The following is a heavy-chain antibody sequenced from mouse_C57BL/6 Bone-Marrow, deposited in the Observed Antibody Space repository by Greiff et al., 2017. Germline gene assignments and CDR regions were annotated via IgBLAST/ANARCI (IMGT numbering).Heavy chain of an antibody. D-gene: IGHD1-1*01. J-gene: IGHJ4*01. CDR1: GYTFTDYY. CDR2: INPNNGGT. V-gene: IGHV1-26*01. CDR3: ARSPYYYGSCYYGMDY. Sequence: VQLQQSGPELVKPGASVKISCKASGYTFTDYYMTWVKQSHGKSLEWIGDINPNNGGTSYNQKFKGRATLTVDKSSSTAYMQLSSLTSEDSAVYYCARSPYYYGSCYYGMDYWGQGTSVTVSA.